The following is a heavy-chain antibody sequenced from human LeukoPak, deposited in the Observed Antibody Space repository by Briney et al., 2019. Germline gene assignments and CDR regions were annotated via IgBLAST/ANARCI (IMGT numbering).Heavy chain of an antibody. CDR3: ARDRRYCSSTSCYHPFDY. CDR2: ISAYNGNT. J-gene: IGHJ4*02. D-gene: IGHD2-2*01. V-gene: IGHV1-18*01. Sequence: GASVKVSCKASGYTFTSHGISWVRQAPGQGLEWMGWISAYNGNTNYAQKLQGRVTMTTDTSTSTAYMELRSLRSDDTAVYYCARDRRYCSSTSCYHPFDYWGQGTLVTVSS. CDR1: GYTFTSHG.